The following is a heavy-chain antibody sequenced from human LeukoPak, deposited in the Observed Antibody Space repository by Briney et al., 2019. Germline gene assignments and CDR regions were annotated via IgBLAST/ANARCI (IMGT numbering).Heavy chain of an antibody. CDR2: IRNDGKNK. CDR3: AKAFDGYSYGILDT. V-gene: IGHV3-30*02. CDR1: GFTFSIYG. Sequence: PGGSLRLSCAASGFTFSIYGMHWVRQAPGKGLEWVAFIRNDGKNKYYGDSVKGRITISRDNSQNTLYLQVNSLRAEDTAVYYCAKAFDGYSYGILDTWGQGTLVTVSS. J-gene: IGHJ5*02. D-gene: IGHD5-18*01.